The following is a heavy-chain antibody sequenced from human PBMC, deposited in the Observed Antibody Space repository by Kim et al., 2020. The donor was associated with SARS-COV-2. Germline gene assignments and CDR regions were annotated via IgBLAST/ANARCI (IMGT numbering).Heavy chain of an antibody. Sequence: ASVKVSCKVSGYTLTELSMHWVRQAPGKGLEWMGGFDPEDGETIYAQKFQGRVTMTEDTSTDTAYMELSSLISEDTAVYYCATDPVYYDSSGYSYWGQGTLVTVSS. V-gene: IGHV1-24*01. CDR2: FDPEDGET. J-gene: IGHJ4*02. D-gene: IGHD3-22*01. CDR1: GYTLTELS. CDR3: ATDPVYYDSSGYSY.